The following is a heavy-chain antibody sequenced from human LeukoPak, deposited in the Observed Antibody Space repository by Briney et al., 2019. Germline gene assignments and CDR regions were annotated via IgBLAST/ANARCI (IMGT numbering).Heavy chain of an antibody. Sequence: SETLSLTCTVSGGSISSSSYYWGWIRQPPGKGLEWIGSIYYSGSTYYNPSLNSRVTISVDTSKNQFSLKLSSVTAADTAVYYCARTDGYSLLADYWGQGTLVTVSS. CDR3: ARTDGYSLLADY. D-gene: IGHD5-24*01. J-gene: IGHJ4*02. CDR2: IYYSGST. CDR1: GGSISSSSYY. V-gene: IGHV4-39*01.